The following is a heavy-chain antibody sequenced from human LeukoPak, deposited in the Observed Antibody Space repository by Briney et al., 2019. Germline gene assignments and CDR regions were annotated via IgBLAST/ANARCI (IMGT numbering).Heavy chain of an antibody. CDR3: ARDRAAYCGGDCYPNWFDP. V-gene: IGHV4-61*02. J-gene: IGHJ5*02. Sequence: SETLSLTCTVSGGSISSSSYYWSWIRQPAGKGLEWIGRIYTSGSTNYNPSLKSRVTISVDTSKNQFSLKLSSVTAADTAVYYCARDRAAYCGGDCYPNWFDPWGQGTLVTVSS. CDR2: IYTSGST. D-gene: IGHD2-21*02. CDR1: GGSISSSSYY.